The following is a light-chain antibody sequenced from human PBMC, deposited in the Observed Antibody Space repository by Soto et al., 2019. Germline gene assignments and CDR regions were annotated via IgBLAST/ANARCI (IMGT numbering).Light chain of an antibody. V-gene: IGKV3-20*01. J-gene: IGKJ2*01. CDR1: QSLTNNY. CDR2: GVS. Sequence: EIVLTQSPGTLSVSPGERITLACRASQSLTNNYVAWYQQKPGQAPRLLIYGVSSRATGIPDRFSGSGSGRDFTLTISRVEPEDVAVYYCQQFGNSRHTFGQGNKLEIK. CDR3: QQFGNSRHT.